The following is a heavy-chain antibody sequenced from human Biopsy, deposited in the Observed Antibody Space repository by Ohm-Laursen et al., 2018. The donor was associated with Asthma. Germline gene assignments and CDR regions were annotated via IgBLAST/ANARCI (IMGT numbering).Heavy chain of an antibody. V-gene: IGHV3-21*01. J-gene: IGHJ4*02. CDR1: GITFSGYT. CDR3: ARDAPTGGYIDY. Sequence: SLRLSCSASGITFSGYTMNWVRQAPGKGLEWVSSITSSSSYIFYADSVKGRFTISRDNPRNSLYLQMNSLRAEDTAVYYCARDAPTGGYIDYWGLGTLVTVSS. CDR2: ITSSSSYI. D-gene: IGHD7-27*01.